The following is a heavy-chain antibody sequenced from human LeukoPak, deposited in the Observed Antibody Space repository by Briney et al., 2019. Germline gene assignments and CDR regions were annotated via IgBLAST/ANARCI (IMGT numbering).Heavy chain of an antibody. CDR1: GGSISTYY. CDR3: VRDHSTSSLDS. CDR2: IYHSGST. V-gene: IGHV4-59*12. J-gene: IGHJ5*01. D-gene: IGHD6-6*01. Sequence: PSETLSLTCTVSGGSISTYYWNWIRQPPGKGLEWIGYIYHSGSTNYNPSLRSRLTISVDKSKNQFSLRLTSVTAADTAVYYCVRDHSTSSLDSWGQGTLVTVSS.